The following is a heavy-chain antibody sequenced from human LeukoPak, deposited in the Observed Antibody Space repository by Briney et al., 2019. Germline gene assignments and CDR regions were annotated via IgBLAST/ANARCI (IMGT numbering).Heavy chain of an antibody. CDR2: INSDGSST. Sequence: PGGSLRLSCAASGFTFSSYWMHWVRQAPGKGLVWVSRINSDGSSTSYADSVKGRFTISRDNAKNTLYLQMNSLRAEDTAVYYCARDPYGDYSPIYFDYWGQGTLVTVSS. CDR1: GFTFSSYW. V-gene: IGHV3-74*01. CDR3: ARDPYGDYSPIYFDY. D-gene: IGHD4-17*01. J-gene: IGHJ4*02.